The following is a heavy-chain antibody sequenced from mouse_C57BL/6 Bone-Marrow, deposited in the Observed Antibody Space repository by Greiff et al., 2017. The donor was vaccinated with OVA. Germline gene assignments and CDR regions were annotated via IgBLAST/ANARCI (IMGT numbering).Heavy chain of an antibody. D-gene: IGHD1-1*01. Sequence: QVTLKESGPGILQSSQTLSLTCSFSGFSLSTSGMGVSWIRQPSGKGLEWLAHIYWDDDKRYNPSLKSRLTISKDTSRNQVFLKITSVDTADTATYYCAFYYYGSRGYFDVWGTGTTVTVSS. CDR2: IYWDDDK. J-gene: IGHJ1*03. CDR3: AFYYYGSRGYFDV. CDR1: GFSLSTSGMG. V-gene: IGHV8-12*01.